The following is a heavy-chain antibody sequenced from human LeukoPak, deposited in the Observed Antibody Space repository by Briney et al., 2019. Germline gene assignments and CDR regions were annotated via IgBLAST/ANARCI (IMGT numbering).Heavy chain of an antibody. CDR3: TRDTNHYGGMDV. CDR1: GITVSKYW. V-gene: IGHV3-74*01. Sequence: GGSLRLSCAVSGITVSKYWMHWVRQVPGKGLVWVSRIHSDGSTTDYADSVKGRFTITRDSAKNTLYLEMNSLRVEDTAVYYCTRDTNHYGGMDVWGQGTTVTVSS. CDR2: IHSDGSTT. D-gene: IGHD1-1*01. J-gene: IGHJ6*02.